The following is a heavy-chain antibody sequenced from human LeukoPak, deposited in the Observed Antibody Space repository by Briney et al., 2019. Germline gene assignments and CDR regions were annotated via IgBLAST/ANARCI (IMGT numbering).Heavy chain of an antibody. V-gene: IGHV7-4-1*02. CDR3: ATDLKKGDSGCFDY. Sequence: GASVKVSCKAFGYTFSSHAMNWVRQAPGQGLELMGWINTNTGNPTYAQGFTGRFVFSLDTSVSTAYLHISSLEAEDTAIYYCATDLKKGDSGCFDYWGQGTLVTVSS. D-gene: IGHD6-19*01. J-gene: IGHJ4*02. CDR2: INTNTGNP. CDR1: GYTFSSHA.